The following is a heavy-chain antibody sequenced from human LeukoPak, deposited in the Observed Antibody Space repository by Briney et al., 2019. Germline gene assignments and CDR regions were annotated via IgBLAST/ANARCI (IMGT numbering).Heavy chain of an antibody. Sequence: ASVKVSCKGSGYTFSDFFMNWVRQAPGQGLEWMGWINPSSGGTNFAQTFQGRVTMTMDTSIDTAYMELSSLRSDDTAVYYCARDDTSKYEILTGHFHAFDIWGHGTMVIVSS. V-gene: IGHV1-2*02. CDR2: INPSSGGT. CDR1: GYTFSDFF. J-gene: IGHJ3*02. D-gene: IGHD3-9*01. CDR3: ARDDTSKYEILTGHFHAFDI.